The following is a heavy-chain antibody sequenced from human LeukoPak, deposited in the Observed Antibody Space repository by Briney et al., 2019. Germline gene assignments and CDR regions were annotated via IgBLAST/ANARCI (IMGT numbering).Heavy chain of an antibody. J-gene: IGHJ6*03. D-gene: IGHD2-15*01. CDR3: ARGYCSGGSCSDYYYYYMDV. CDR2: ISSSSSYI. Sequence: SGGSLRLSCAASGFTFSSYSMNWVRQAPGKGLEWVSSISSSSSYIYYADSVKGRFTISRDNAKNSLYLQMNSLRAEDTAVYYCARGYCSGGSCSDYYYYYMDVWGKGTTVTVSS. CDR1: GFTFSSYS. V-gene: IGHV3-21*01.